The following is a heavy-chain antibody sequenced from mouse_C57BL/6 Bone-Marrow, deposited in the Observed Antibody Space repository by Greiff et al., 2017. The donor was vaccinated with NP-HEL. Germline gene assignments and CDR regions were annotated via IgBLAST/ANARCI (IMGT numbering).Heavy chain of an antibody. CDR2: IWTGGGT. Sequence: QVQLQQSGPGLVAPSQSLSITCTVSGFSLTSYAISWVRQPPGKGLEWLGVIWTGGGTNYNSALKSRLSISKDNSKSQVFLKMNRLQTDDTARYYCARNCYYYGSSYVGYWYFDVWGTGTTVTVSS. D-gene: IGHD1-1*01. V-gene: IGHV2-9-1*01. CDR1: GFSLTSYA. J-gene: IGHJ1*03. CDR3: ARNCYYYGSSYVGYWYFDV.